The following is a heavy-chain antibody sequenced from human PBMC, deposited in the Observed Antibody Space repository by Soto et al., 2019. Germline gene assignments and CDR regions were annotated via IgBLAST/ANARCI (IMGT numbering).Heavy chain of an antibody. Sequence: QVQLVQSGDEVKKPGASVKVSCKASGYIFVNYGIAWVRQAPGPGLEWMGLISPYTGNTHSATKVQGRLTMTTDTPTSTADMDLGSLTSDDTAVYYCVMVDNYVTPTPQDVWGQGTTVTVSS. CDR3: VMVDNYVTPTPQDV. J-gene: IGHJ6*02. CDR1: GYIFVNYG. D-gene: IGHD3-16*01. V-gene: IGHV1-18*01. CDR2: ISPYTGNT.